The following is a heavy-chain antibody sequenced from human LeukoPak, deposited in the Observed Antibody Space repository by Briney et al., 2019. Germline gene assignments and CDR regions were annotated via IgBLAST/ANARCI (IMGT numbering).Heavy chain of an antibody. CDR1: GFTFSNFA. Sequence: GGSLRLSCTASGFTFSNFAMNWVRQTPGKGLEWVSAVIYSGGSTYYADSVKGRFTISRDNSKNTLYLQMNSLRAEDTAVYYCAKVAGGPVAGHFDHWGQGTLVTVSS. V-gene: IGHV3-23*01. CDR2: VIYSGGST. CDR3: AKVAGGPVAGHFDH. D-gene: IGHD6-19*01. J-gene: IGHJ4*02.